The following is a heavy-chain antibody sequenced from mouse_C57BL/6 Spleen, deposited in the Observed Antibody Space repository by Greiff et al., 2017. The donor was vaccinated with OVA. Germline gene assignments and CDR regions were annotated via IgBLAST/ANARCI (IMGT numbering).Heavy chain of an antibody. CDR2: IHPNSGST. J-gene: IGHJ2*01. V-gene: IGHV1-64*01. CDR3: ARWDYSKGFDY. Sequence: VQLKQPGAELVKPGASVKLSCKASGYTFTSYWMHWVKQRPGQGLEWIGMIHPNSGSTNYNEKFKSKATLTVDKSSSTAYMQLSSLTSEDSAVYYCARWDYSKGFDYWGQGTTLTVSS. D-gene: IGHD2-5*01. CDR1: GYTFTSYW.